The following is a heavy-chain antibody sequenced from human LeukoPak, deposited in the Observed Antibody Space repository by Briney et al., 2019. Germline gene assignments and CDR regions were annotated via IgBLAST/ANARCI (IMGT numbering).Heavy chain of an antibody. D-gene: IGHD3-22*01. CDR3: ARGYYYDSSGYTFDY. V-gene: IGHV3-74*01. Sequence: PGGSLRLSCAASGFTFSSYWMHWVRQAPGKGLVWVSRINSDGSSTSYADSVKGRFTISRDNAKNTLYLQMNSLRAEDTAVYYCARGYYYDSSGYTFDYWGHGTLVTVSS. CDR2: INSDGSST. CDR1: GFTFSSYW. J-gene: IGHJ4*01.